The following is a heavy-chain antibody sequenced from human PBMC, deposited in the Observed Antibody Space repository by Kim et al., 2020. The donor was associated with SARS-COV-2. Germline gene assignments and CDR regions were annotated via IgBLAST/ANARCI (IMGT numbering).Heavy chain of an antibody. CDR3: ARGGRGGGSYYYFDY. CDR1: GYTFTSYA. Sequence: ASVKVSCKASGYTFTSYAMHWVRQAPGQRLEWMGWINAGNGNTKYSQKFQGRVTITRDTSASTAYMELSSLRSEDTAVYYCARGGRGGGSYYYFDYWGQGTLVTVSS. V-gene: IGHV1-3*01. D-gene: IGHD1-26*01. J-gene: IGHJ4*02. CDR2: INAGNGNT.